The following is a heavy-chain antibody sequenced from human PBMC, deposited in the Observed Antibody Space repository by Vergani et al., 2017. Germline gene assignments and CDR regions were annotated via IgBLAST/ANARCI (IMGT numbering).Heavy chain of an antibody. Sequence: QVQLQQSGPGLVKPSQTLSLTCAISGDSVSSNSAAWNWIRQSPSRGLEWLGRTYYRSKWYNDYAVSVKSRITINPDTSKNQFSLQLNSVTPEDTAVYYCARWWAVAGPSLEAYGMDVWGQGTTVTVSS. J-gene: IGHJ6*02. D-gene: IGHD6-19*01. CDR2: TYYRSKWYN. CDR3: ARWWAVAGPSLEAYGMDV. CDR1: GDSVSSNSAA. V-gene: IGHV6-1*01.